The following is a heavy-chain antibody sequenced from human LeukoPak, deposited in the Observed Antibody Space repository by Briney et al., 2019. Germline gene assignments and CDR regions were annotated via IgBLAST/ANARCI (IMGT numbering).Heavy chain of an antibody. J-gene: IGHJ6*02. CDR2: INPNSGGT. V-gene: IGHV1-2*02. CDR3: ARESHRKGDGYNGYYYYGMDV. Sequence: ASVKVSCKASGYTFTGYYMHWVRQAPGQGPEWMGWINPNSGGTNYAQKFQGRVTMTRDTSLSTAYMELSSLRSEDTAVYYCARESHRKGDGYNGYYYYGMDVWGQGTTVTVSS. CDR1: GYTFTGYY. D-gene: IGHD5-24*01.